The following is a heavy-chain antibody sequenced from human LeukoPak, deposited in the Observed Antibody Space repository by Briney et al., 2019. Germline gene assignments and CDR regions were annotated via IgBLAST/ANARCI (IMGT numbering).Heavy chain of an antibody. CDR2: IGSSSSYI. CDR3: ATDRGYYCDY. V-gene: IGHV3-21*05. CDR1: GFTFSDYE. J-gene: IGHJ4*02. D-gene: IGHD3-22*01. Sequence: GGSLRLSCAASGFTFSDYEMNWVRQAPGKGLEWISYIGSSSSYIYYADSVKGRFTISRDNAKNSLYLQMNSLRAEDTAVYYCATDRGYYCDYWGQGTLVTVSS.